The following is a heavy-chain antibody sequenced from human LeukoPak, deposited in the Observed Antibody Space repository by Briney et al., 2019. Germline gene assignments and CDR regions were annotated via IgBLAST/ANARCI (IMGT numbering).Heavy chain of an antibody. D-gene: IGHD2-15*01. CDR3: ARRHCSGGSCYHNWFDP. Sequence: PSETLSLTCTVPGGSISSYYWSWIRQPPGKGLEWIGYIYYSGSTNYNPSLKSRVTISVDTSKNQFSLKLSSVTAADTAVYYCARRHCSGGSCYHNWFDPWGQGTLVTVSS. CDR2: IYYSGST. J-gene: IGHJ5*02. V-gene: IGHV4-59*08. CDR1: GGSISSYY.